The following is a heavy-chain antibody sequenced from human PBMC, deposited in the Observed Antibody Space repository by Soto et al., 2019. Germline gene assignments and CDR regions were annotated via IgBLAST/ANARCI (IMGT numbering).Heavy chain of an antibody. CDR2: INAGSGNT. J-gene: IGHJ5*02. Sequence: QVQLVQSGAEVKRPGASVNLSCKASGYTFTKYAIHWVRQAPGHGLEWMGWINAGSGNTKYSQKFQGGVTATRDTSATTVYMELSSLRFEDTAVYYCARGEGYCSGGVCYRWFDPWGQGSLVTVSS. D-gene: IGHD2-15*01. CDR1: GYTFTKYA. V-gene: IGHV1-3*01. CDR3: ARGEGYCSGGVCYRWFDP.